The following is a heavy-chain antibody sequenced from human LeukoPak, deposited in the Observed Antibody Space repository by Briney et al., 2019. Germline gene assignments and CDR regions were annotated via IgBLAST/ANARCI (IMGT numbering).Heavy chain of an antibody. CDR3: ASSRTFYGDSYYFDY. Sequence: SVKVSCKASGGTFSSYAISWVRQAPGQGLEWMGRIIPIFGTANYAQKFQGRVTITTDESTSTAYMELSSLRSEDTAVYYCASSRTFYGDSYYFDYWGQGTLVTVSS. D-gene: IGHD4-17*01. CDR2: IIPIFGTA. V-gene: IGHV1-69*05. CDR1: GGTFSSYA. J-gene: IGHJ4*02.